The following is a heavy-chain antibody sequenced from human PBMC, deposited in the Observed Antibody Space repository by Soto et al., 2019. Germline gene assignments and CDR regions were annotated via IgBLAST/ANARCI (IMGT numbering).Heavy chain of an antibody. J-gene: IGHJ4*02. V-gene: IGHV4-59*12. Sequence: SETLSLTCTVSGGSISSYYWSWIRQPPGKGLEWIGHIYYSGSTNYNPSLKSRVTISVDTSKNQFSLKLSSVTAADTAVYYCARGSPRIQLWLNSNIVFDYWGQGTLVT. D-gene: IGHD5-18*01. CDR1: GGSISSYY. CDR3: ARGSPRIQLWLNSNIVFDY. CDR2: IYYSGST.